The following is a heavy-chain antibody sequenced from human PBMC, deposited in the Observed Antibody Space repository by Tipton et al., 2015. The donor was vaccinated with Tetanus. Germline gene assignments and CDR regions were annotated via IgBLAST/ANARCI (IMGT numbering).Heavy chain of an antibody. CDR1: GYIFNNYW. J-gene: IGHJ4*02. V-gene: IGHV5-51*01. D-gene: IGHD2-8*01. CDR3: SRAHCTDGVCNFDF. Sequence: QLVQSGGEVKKPGESLKISCKGSGYIFNNYWIGWVRQKPGKGLEWMGIIYPGDSDTRYSPSFQGQVTIAVDKSINTAYLQWSSLKASDTSMFYCSRAHCTDGVCNFDFWGQGALVTVAS. CDR2: IYPGDSDT.